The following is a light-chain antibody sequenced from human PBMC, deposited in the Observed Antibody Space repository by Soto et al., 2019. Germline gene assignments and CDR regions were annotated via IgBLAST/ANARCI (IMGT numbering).Light chain of an antibody. CDR1: QSVSLS. CDR2: GAS. CDR3: QQYNNWPPWT. J-gene: IGKJ1*01. V-gene: IGKV3-15*01. Sequence: EIVLSQSPATLSLSPGGRATLSCRASQSVSLSLAWYQQKPGQAPRLLIYGASTRATGIPARFSSSGSGTEFTLTISSLQSQDFAVYYCQQYNNWPPWTFGQGTKVDIK.